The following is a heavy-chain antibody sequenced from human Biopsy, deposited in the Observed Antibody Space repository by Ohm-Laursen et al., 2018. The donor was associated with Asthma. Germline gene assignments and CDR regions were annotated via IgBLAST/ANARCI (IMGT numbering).Heavy chain of an antibody. D-gene: IGHD3-3*02. V-gene: IGHV3-7*01. CDR3: ARTFHFWSPYHAEHYQL. J-gene: IGHJ1*01. Sequence: GSLRLSCAASGFTFGGYAMSWARQAPGKGLEWVANIKHDGTEKNHVDSLKGRFTISRDNAKNSLYLQMNSLRAEDTAVYYCARTFHFWSPYHAEHYQLWGQGTLVTVPS. CDR1: GFTFGGYA. CDR2: IKHDGTEK.